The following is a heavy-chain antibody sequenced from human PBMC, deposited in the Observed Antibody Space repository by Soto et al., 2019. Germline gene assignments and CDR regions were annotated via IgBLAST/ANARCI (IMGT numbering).Heavy chain of an antibody. CDR3: AISRGYYYYGMDV. V-gene: IGHV4-31*03. J-gene: IGHJ6*02. CDR1: GGSISSGGYY. D-gene: IGHD3-3*02. Sequence: SETLSLTCTVSGGSISSGGYYWTWIRQHPGKGLEWIGYIYYSGSTYYNPSLKSRVTISLDTSKSQFSLKLSSVTAADTAMYYCAISRGYYYYGMDVWGQGTSVTVSS. CDR2: IYYSGST.